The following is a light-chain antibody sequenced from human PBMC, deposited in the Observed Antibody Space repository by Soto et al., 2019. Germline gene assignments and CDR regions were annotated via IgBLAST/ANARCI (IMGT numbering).Light chain of an antibody. J-gene: IGKJ2*01. V-gene: IGKV1-39*01. CDR3: QQSYTTPYT. CDR2: AAS. Sequence: DIQMTQSPSSLSASVGDRVTITCRASQSISNFLNWYQQKPGKAPELLIYAASCLHSGVPSRFSGSGSGTNFTLTISSLQPEDFATYSCQQSYTTPYTFGQGTKLEIK. CDR1: QSISNF.